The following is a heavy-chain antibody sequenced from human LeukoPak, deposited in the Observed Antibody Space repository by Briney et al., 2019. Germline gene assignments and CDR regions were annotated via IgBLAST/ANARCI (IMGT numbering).Heavy chain of an antibody. CDR3: ARLGYCSSASCYYGMDV. D-gene: IGHD2-2*01. Sequence: RGESLKISCKGSGYTFTSHWIGWVRQMPGKGLEWMGIIYPGDSDTRYSPSFQGQVTISADKSISTAYLQWGGLKTSDTAIYYCARLGYCSSASCYYGMDVWGQGTTVTVSS. CDR1: GYTFTSHW. CDR2: IYPGDSDT. J-gene: IGHJ6*02. V-gene: IGHV5-51*01.